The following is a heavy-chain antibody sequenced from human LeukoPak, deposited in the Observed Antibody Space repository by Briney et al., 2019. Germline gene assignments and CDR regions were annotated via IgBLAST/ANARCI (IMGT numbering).Heavy chain of an antibody. J-gene: IGHJ4*02. D-gene: IGHD2-8*01. V-gene: IGHV4-39*01. Sequence: SSETLSLTCTVSGGSIRSTSYYWGWIRQPPGKGLEWIGNIYYSGSTYYNPSLKSRVTISVDTSKNQFSLKLSSVTAADTAVYYCAMVNGGTSIDYWGQGTLVTVSS. CDR3: AMVNGGTSIDY. CDR2: IYYSGST. CDR1: GGSIRSTSYY.